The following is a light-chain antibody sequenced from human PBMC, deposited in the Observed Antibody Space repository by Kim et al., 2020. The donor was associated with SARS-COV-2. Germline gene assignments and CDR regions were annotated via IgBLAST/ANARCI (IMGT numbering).Light chain of an antibody. CDR2: GAS. Sequence: EIVLTQSPGTLSLSPGEGATLSCRASQSVPSNHLAWYQQRPGQAPRLLISGASIRATGVPDRFSGSGSGTDFTLTISRLEPEDFAVYFCQQYGASRTYGQGTKVDIK. CDR3: QQYGASRT. CDR1: QSVPSNH. J-gene: IGKJ1*01. V-gene: IGKV3-20*01.